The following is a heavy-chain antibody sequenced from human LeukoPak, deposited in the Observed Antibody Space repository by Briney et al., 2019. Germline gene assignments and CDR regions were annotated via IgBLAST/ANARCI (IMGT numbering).Heavy chain of an antibody. CDR1: GGSFSGYY. CDR3: ARGRYSGYDSWFDP. Sequence: PSETLSLTCAVYGGSFSGYYWSWIRQPPGKGLEWIGEINHSGSTNYNPSLKSRVTISVDTSKNQFSLKLSSMTAADTAVYYCARGRYSGYDSWFDPWGQGTLVTVSS. D-gene: IGHD5-12*01. V-gene: IGHV4-34*01. J-gene: IGHJ5*02. CDR2: INHSGST.